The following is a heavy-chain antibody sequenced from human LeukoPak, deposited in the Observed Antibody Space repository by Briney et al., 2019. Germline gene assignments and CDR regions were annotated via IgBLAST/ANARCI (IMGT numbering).Heavy chain of an antibody. CDR3: ARDLRGDYYGSGSPFDY. J-gene: IGHJ4*02. V-gene: IGHV3-33*01. CDR1: GFTFSSYG. CDR2: IWYDGSNK. Sequence: GRSLRLSCAASGFTFSSYGMHWVRQAPGKGLEWVAVIWYDGSNKYYADSVKGRFTISRDNSKSTLYLQMNSLRAEDTAVYYCARDLRGDYYGSGSPFDYWGQGTLVTVSS. D-gene: IGHD3-10*01.